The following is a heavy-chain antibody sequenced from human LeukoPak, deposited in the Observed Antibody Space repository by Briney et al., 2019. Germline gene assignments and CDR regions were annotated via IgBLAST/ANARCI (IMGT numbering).Heavy chain of an antibody. CDR1: GFTFSSYA. J-gene: IGHJ4*02. Sequence: PGGSLRLSCAASGFTFSSYAMHWVRQAPGKGLEWVAVISYDGSNKYYADSVKGRFTISRDNSKNTLYLQMNSLRAKDTAVYYCARDGDGGSGWYYFDYWGQGTLVTVSS. CDR3: ARDGDGGSGWYYFDY. CDR2: ISYDGSNK. V-gene: IGHV3-30-3*01. D-gene: IGHD6-19*01.